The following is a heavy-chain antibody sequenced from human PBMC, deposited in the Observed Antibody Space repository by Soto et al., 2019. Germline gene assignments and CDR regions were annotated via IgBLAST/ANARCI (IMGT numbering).Heavy chain of an antibody. CDR1: GFTFSSYG. CDR2: ISYDGSNK. CDR3: AKDAVVTMYYYYGMDA. Sequence: GGSLRLSCAASGFTFSSYGMHWVRQAPGKGLEWVAVISYDGSNKYYADSVKGRFTISRDNSKNTLYLQMNSLRAEDTAVYYCAKDAVVTMYYYYGMDAWGQGTTVTVSS. V-gene: IGHV3-30*18. D-gene: IGHD3-22*01. J-gene: IGHJ6*02.